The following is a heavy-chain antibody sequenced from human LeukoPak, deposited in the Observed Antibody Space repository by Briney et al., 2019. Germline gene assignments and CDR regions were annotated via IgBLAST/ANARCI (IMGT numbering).Heavy chain of an antibody. V-gene: IGHV4-59*11. CDR1: GDSISMHY. CDR2: IDHTGST. D-gene: IGHD6-13*01. J-gene: IGHJ6*03. CDR3: ARGRVSSSSWSSTYYYYFYMDV. Sequence: SETLSLICSVSGDSISMHYWSCLRQPPGKGLEWIGYIDHTGSTNYNPSLNSRVTISRDTSKNHFSLELSSVTAADTAVYFCARGRVSSSSWSSTYYYYFYMDVWGKGTTVTVSS.